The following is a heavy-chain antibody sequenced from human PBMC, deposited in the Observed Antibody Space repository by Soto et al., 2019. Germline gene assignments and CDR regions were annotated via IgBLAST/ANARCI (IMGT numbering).Heavy chain of an antibody. V-gene: IGHV1-2*04. J-gene: IGHJ5*02. D-gene: IGHD2-2*01. CDR1: GYTFTGYY. Sequence: GASVKVSCKASGYTFTGYYMHWVRQAPGQGLEWMGWINPNSGGTNYAQKFQGWVTMTRDTSISTAYMELSRLRSDDTAVYYCARSGRGYCSSTSCYQNGFDPWGQGTLVTAPQ. CDR3: ARSGRGYCSSTSCYQNGFDP. CDR2: INPNSGGT.